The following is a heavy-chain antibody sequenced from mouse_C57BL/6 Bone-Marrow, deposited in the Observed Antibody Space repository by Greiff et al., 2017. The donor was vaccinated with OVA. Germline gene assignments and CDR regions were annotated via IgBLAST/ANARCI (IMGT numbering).Heavy chain of an antibody. CDR1: GFNIKDDY. J-gene: IGHJ2*01. V-gene: IGHV14-4*01. CDR3: TSYGNFAY. CDR2: IDPENGDT. D-gene: IGHD2-1*01. Sequence: EVQLQQSGAELVRPVASVKLSCTASGFNIKDDYMHWVKQRPEQGLEWIGWIDPENGDTEYASKFQGKATITADTSSNTAYLQLSSLTSEDTAVYYCTSYGNFAYWGQGTTLTVSS.